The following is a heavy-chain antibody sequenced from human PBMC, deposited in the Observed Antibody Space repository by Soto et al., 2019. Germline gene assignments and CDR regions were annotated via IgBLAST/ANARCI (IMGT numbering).Heavy chain of an antibody. CDR3: ARVVGQQLVRWFDP. CDR1: GGSISSDY. CDR2: IYYSGST. J-gene: IGHJ5*02. V-gene: IGHV4-59*01. D-gene: IGHD6-13*01. Sequence: SETLSLTCTVSGGSISSDYWSWIRQPPGKGLEWIGYIYYSGSTGYHPSLKSRVTISVDTSKNHFSLKLSSVTAADTAVYYCARVVGQQLVRWFDPWGQGTLVT.